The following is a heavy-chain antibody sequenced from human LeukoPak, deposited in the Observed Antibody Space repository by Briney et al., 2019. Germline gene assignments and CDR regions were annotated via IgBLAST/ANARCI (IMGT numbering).Heavy chain of an antibody. CDR3: ARRRWLQPLDY. CDR1: GGSFSDYF. D-gene: IGHD5-24*01. J-gene: IGHJ4*02. CDR2: INHSART. V-gene: IGHV4-34*01. Sequence: SETLSLTCAVYGGSFSDYFWSWIRQPPGKGLEWIGEINHSARTNYNPSLKSRVSISVDTSNNQFSLRLSSVTAADTAVYYCARRRWLQPLDYWGQGTLVIVSS.